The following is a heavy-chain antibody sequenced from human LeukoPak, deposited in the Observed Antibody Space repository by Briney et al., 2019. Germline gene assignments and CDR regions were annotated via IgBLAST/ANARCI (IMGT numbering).Heavy chain of an antibody. CDR2: IIPIFGTA. D-gene: IGHD6-6*01. Sequence: ASVKVSCKASGGTFSSYAISWVRQAPGQGLEWMGGIIPIFGTANYAQKFQGRVTITTDESTGTAYMELSSLRSEDTAVYYCVSLGRQLVRGSPFDYWGQGTLVTVSS. CDR3: VSLGRQLVRGSPFDY. J-gene: IGHJ4*02. V-gene: IGHV1-69*05. CDR1: GGTFSSYA.